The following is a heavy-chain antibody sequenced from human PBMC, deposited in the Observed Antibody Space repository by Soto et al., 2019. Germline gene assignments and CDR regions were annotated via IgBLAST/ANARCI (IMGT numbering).Heavy chain of an antibody. Sequence: GGSLRLSCSASGFTFSSYAMNWVRQAPGKGLEWVSAISGSGGSTYYADSVKGRFTISRDSSKNTLYLQMNSLRAEDTAVYYCAKGNSWSPALVLDIWGQGTMVTVSS. CDR3: AKGNSWSPALVLDI. V-gene: IGHV3-23*01. CDR1: GFTFSSYA. D-gene: IGHD1-7*01. J-gene: IGHJ3*02. CDR2: ISGSGGST.